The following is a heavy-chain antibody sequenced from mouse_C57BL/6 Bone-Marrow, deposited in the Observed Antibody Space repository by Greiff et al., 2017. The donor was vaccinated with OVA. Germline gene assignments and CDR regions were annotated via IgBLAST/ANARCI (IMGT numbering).Heavy chain of an antibody. CDR1: GFSFNTYA. V-gene: IGHV10-1*01. CDR3: VRHGSGGFAY. D-gene: IGHD4-1*01. J-gene: IGHJ3*01. Sequence: DVKLVESGGGLVQPKGSLKLSCAASGFSFNTYAMNWVRQAPGKGLEWVARIRSKSNNYATYYADSVKDRFTISRDDSESMLYLQMNNLKTEDTAMYYCVRHGSGGFAYWGQGTLVTVSA. CDR2: IRSKSNNYAT.